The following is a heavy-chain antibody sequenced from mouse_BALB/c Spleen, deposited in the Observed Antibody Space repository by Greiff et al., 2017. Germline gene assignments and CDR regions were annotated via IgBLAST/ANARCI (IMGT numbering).Heavy chain of an antibody. J-gene: IGHJ3*01. V-gene: IGHV5-6-5*01. D-gene: IGHD2-4*01. CDR1: GFTFSSYA. Sequence: DVMLVESGGGLVKPGGSLKLSCAASGFTFSSYAMSWVRQTPEKRLEWVASISSGGSTYYPDSVKGRFTISRDNARNILYLQMSSLRSEDTAMYYCAREGTMITTGFAYWGQGTLVTVSA. CDR2: ISSGGST. CDR3: AREGTMITTGFAY.